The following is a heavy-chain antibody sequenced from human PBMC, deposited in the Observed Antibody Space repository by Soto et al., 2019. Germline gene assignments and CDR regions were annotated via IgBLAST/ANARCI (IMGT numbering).Heavy chain of an antibody. V-gene: IGHV4-59*01. CDR1: GGPISSYY. CDR3: ARQGFGQLHGLVDV. Sequence: SETLSLTCTVSGGPISSYYWSWIRQPPGKGLEWIGYVYYSASTNYKPSLNYNPSLKSRVTISLDTSKNQYSLRLSSVTTADTALYYCARQGFGQLHGLVDVWGPGTTVTVSS. CDR2: VYYSASTNYKPSL. D-gene: IGHD3-10*01. J-gene: IGHJ6*02.